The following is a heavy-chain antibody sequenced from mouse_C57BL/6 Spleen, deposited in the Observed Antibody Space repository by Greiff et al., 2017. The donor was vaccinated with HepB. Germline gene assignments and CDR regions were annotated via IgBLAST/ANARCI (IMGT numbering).Heavy chain of an antibody. V-gene: IGHV1-50*01. D-gene: IGHD1-1*01. J-gene: IGHJ1*03. CDR3: ARGGSSGTRYFDV. CDR1: GYTFTSYW. CDR2: IDPSDSYT. Sequence: VQLQQSGAELVKPGASVKLSCKASGYTFTSYWMQWVKQRPGQGLEWIGEIDPSDSYTNSNQKFKGKATLTVDTSSSTAYMQLSSLTSEDSAVYYCARGGSSGTRYFDVWGTGTTVTVSS.